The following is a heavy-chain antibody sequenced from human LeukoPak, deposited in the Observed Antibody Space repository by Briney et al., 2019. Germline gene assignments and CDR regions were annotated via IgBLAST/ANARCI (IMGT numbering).Heavy chain of an antibody. CDR1: GGSISSGGYY. CDR3: ARDHCSGGSCFDY. J-gene: IGHJ4*02. V-gene: IGHV4-31*03. D-gene: IGHD2-15*01. Sequence: SETLSLTCTVSGGSISSGGYYWSWIRQHPGQGLEWIGYIYYSGSTYYNPSLKSRVTISVDTSKNQFSLKLSSVTAADTAVYYCARDHCSGGSCFDYWGQGTLITVSS. CDR2: IYYSGST.